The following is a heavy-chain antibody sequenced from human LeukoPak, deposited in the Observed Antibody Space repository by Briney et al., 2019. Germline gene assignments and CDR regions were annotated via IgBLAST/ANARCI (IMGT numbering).Heavy chain of an antibody. J-gene: IGHJ5*02. D-gene: IGHD1-14*01. CDR2: INHSGST. V-gene: IGHV4-34*01. CDR3: ARGKPGNPRSEWFDP. Sequence: SETLSLTCAVYGGSFSGYYWSWVRQPPGKGLELIWEINHSGSTNYNPSLKSRVTISVDTSKNQFSLKLSSVTAADTAVYYCARGKPGNPRSEWFDPWGQGTLVTVSS. CDR1: GGSFSGYY.